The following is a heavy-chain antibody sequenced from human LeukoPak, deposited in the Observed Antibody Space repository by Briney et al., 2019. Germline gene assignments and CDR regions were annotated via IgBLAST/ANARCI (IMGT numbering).Heavy chain of an antibody. V-gene: IGHV3-21*01. CDR2: ITGSGDSI. J-gene: IGHJ4*02. CDR1: GFSFSSYS. D-gene: IGHD3-3*01. Sequence: TAGGSLRLSCVASGFSFSSYSMNWVRQAPGKGLEWVSCITGSGDSIYYADSVKGRFTISRDDARNTLFLQMNSLRAEDTAIYYCARDFWGAYRVDYFDYWGQGTLVTVSS. CDR3: ARDFWGAYRVDYFDY.